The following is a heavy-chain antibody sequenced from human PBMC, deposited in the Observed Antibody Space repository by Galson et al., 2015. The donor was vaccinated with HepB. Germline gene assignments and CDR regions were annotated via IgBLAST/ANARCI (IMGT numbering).Heavy chain of an antibody. J-gene: IGHJ4*02. Sequence: SLRLSCAASGFTFSSYAMHWVRQAPGKGLEWVAVISYDGSNKYYADSVKGRFTISRDNSKNTLYLQMNSLRAEDTAVYYCARDRSLTYYYDSSGDFDYWGQGTLVTVSS. V-gene: IGHV3-30-3*01. D-gene: IGHD3-22*01. CDR1: GFTFSSYA. CDR2: ISYDGSNK. CDR3: ARDRSLTYYYDSSGDFDY.